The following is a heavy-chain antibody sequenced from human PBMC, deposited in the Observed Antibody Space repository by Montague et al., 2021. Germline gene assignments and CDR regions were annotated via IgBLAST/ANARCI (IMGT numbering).Heavy chain of an antibody. V-gene: IGHV3-74*01. J-gene: IGHJ4*02. CDR1: GFTFSSYW. CDR2: ISTDGSST. CDR3: TFYKFRETPRGFDY. Sequence: SLSLSFSASGFTFSSYWMHWVRQAPGKGLVWVSRISTDGSSTTYADSVKGRFTTSRDNAKNMLYLQMNSLRAEDTAVYYCTFYKFRETPRGFDYWGQGTLVTVSA. D-gene: IGHD3-10*01.